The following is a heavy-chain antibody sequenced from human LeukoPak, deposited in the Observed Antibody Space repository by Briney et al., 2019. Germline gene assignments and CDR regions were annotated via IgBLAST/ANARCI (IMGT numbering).Heavy chain of an antibody. CDR2: INHSGST. Sequence: SETLSLTCAVYGGSFSGYYWSWIRQSPGKGLEWIGEINHSGSTNYNPSLKSRVTISVDTSKNQFSLKLSSVTAADTAVYYCARVPLRSGAAAYWGQGTLVTVSS. CDR3: ARVPLRSGAAAY. J-gene: IGHJ4*02. CDR1: GGSFSGYY. V-gene: IGHV4-34*01. D-gene: IGHD2/OR15-2a*01.